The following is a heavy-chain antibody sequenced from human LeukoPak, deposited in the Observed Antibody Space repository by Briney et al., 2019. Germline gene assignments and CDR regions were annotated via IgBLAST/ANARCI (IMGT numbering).Heavy chain of an antibody. CDR1: GFTFSSYS. J-gene: IGHJ3*02. D-gene: IGHD6-19*01. CDR3: ARRGWYAFDI. Sequence: GGSLRLSCAASGFTFSSYSMNWVRQAPGKGLEWVSSISSSSYFIYYADSVRGRFTISRDNAKNSLYLQMNSLRAEDTAVYYCARRGWYAFDIWGQGTMVTVSS. CDR2: ISSSSYFI. V-gene: IGHV3-21*01.